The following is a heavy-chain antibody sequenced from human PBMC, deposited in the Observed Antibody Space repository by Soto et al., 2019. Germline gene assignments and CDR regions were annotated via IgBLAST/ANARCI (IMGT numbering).Heavy chain of an antibody. CDR3: ARDRGWNGNFDY. CDR1: GFAFSDYW. J-gene: IGHJ4*02. Sequence: PGGSLRLSCAASGFAFSDYWMHWVRQAPGKGLVWVSRVNSDGSSTDYAGSVKGRFIISRDNTKNTMYLQMNSLRAEDTAVYYCARDRGWNGNFDYWGRGALVTVSS. D-gene: IGHD1-1*01. CDR2: VNSDGSST. V-gene: IGHV3-74*01.